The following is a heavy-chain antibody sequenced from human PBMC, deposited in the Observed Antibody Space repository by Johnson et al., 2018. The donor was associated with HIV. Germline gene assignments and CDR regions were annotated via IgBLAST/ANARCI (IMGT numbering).Heavy chain of an antibody. J-gene: IGHJ3*01. D-gene: IGHD3-10*01. CDR1: GFTFSSYA. CDR2: IRYDGTNK. Sequence: HVQLVESGGGVVQPGRSLRLSCAASGFTFSSYAMHWVRQAPGKGLEWVAFIRYDGTNKYYADSVKGRFTLSRDNSKNTLDLQMNSLTIEDTAVFYCAKTRMGGILDAFDLWGQGTMVIVS. CDR3: AKTRMGGILDAFDL. V-gene: IGHV3-30*02.